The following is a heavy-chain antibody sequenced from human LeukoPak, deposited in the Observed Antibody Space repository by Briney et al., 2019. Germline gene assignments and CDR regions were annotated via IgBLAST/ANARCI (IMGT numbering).Heavy chain of an antibody. Sequence: KASETLSLTCTVSGGSISSYYWSWIRQPPGKGLEWIGYIYYSGSTNYNPSLKSRVTISVDTSKNQSSLKLSSVTAADTAVYYCARHSPVVPAAIGYWGQGTLVTVSS. CDR2: IYYSGST. V-gene: IGHV4-59*08. D-gene: IGHD2-2*01. CDR1: GGSISSYY. J-gene: IGHJ4*02. CDR3: ARHSPVVPAAIGY.